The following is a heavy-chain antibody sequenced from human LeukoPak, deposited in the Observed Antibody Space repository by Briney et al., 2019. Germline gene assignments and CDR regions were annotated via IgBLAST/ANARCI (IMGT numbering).Heavy chain of an antibody. J-gene: IGHJ4*02. CDR1: GGSISSYY. D-gene: IGHD5-12*01. CDR2: IYYSGST. CDR3: ARDSRSGYDYYFDY. Sequence: PSETLSLTCTVSGGSISSYYWSWIRQPPGKGLKWIGYIYYSGSTNYNPSLKSRVTISVGTSKNQFSLKLSSVTAADTAVYYCARDSRSGYDYYFDYWGQGTLVTVSS. V-gene: IGHV4-59*01.